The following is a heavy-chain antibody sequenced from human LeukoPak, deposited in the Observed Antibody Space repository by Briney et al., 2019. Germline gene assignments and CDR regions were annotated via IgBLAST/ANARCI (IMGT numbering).Heavy chain of an antibody. CDR1: GYTFTSYD. CDR2: MNPNSGNT. J-gene: IGHJ5*02. D-gene: IGHD6-6*01. CDR3: AREGYSSSSGPRPNWFDP. V-gene: IGHV1-8*03. Sequence: ASVKVSCKASGYTFTSYDINWVRQATGQGLEWRGWMNPNSGNTGYAQKFQGRVTITRNTSISTAYMELSSLRSEDTAVYYCAREGYSSSSGPRPNWFDPWGQGTLVTVSS.